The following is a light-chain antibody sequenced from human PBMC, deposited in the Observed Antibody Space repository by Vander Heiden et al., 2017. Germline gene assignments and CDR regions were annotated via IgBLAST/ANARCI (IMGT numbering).Light chain of an antibody. J-gene: IGKJ4*01. V-gene: IGKV1-39*01. CDR3: QQSYSTLLT. CDR2: AAS. Sequence: DFQITQSASSLSASRGSSVTITSRASQTISSYLNWYQQKPGKARKLLIYAASRLQSGVPSRFSGSGSGTDFTLTISRQHHEDFANYYCQQSYSTLLTFGGGTKVEIK. CDR1: QTISSY.